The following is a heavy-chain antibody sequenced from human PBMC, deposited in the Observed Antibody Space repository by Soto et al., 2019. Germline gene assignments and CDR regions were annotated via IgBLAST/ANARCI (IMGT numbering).Heavy chain of an antibody. CDR2: IWYDGSNK. V-gene: IGHV3-33*01. D-gene: IGHD6-19*01. Sequence: GGALRVSCAESGFTFSSYGMHWVRQAPGKGLEWVAVIWYDGSNKYYADSVKGRFTISRDNSKNTLYLQMNSLRAEDTAVYYCARTAVAGTYYFDYWGQGTLVTVSS. CDR3: ARTAVAGTYYFDY. CDR1: GFTFSSYG. J-gene: IGHJ4*02.